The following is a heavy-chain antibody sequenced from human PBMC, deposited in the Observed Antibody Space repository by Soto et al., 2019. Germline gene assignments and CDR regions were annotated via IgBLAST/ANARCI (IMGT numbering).Heavy chain of an antibody. CDR1: GYTSTSYA. D-gene: IGHD4-17*01. V-gene: IGHV1-3*05. J-gene: IGHJ5*02. CDR3: ARAAHGDYVDVTWFDP. Sequence: QVQLVQSGAEEKKPGASVKVSCKASGYTSTSYAIHWVRQAPGQSLEWMGWINAGNGNRRDSQKLKGRVTITRNKTANTVYNDLSSLRSEDTAVAYCARAAHGDYVDVTWFDPWGQGTLVTVSS. CDR2: INAGNGNR.